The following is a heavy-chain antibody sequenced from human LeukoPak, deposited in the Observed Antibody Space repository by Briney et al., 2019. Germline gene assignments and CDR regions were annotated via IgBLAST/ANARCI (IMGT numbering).Heavy chain of an antibody. Sequence: GGSLRLSCTASGFTFGDYAISWVRQAPGKGLEWLGFIRSKDNDGTTAYAASVEGRFIISRDDSKSIAYLQMNDLKTEDTAVYYCTRDRRGGGYTSRGMDVWGKGTTVTISS. D-gene: IGHD5-12*01. CDR1: GFTFGDYA. CDR3: TRDRRGGGYTSRGMDV. V-gene: IGHV3-49*04. CDR2: IRSKDNDGTT. J-gene: IGHJ6*04.